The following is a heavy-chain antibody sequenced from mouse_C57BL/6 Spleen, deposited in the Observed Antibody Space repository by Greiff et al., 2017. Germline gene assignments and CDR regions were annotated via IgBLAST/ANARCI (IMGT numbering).Heavy chain of an antibody. J-gene: IGHJ2*01. D-gene: IGHD6-1*01. Sequence: VQLQQPGTELVKPGASVKLSCKASGYTFTTYSMHWVKQRPGQGLEWIWNINPSNGGTNYNEKFKTKATLTADKSSSPAYMQLSSLTSADSAVDYCERKAAQEYYFDYWGQGTTLTVSS. CDR2: INPSNGGT. CDR3: ERKAAQEYYFDY. CDR1: GYTFTTYS. V-gene: IGHV1-53*01.